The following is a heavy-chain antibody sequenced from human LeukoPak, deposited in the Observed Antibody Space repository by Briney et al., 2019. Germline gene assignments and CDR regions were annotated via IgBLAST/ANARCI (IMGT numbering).Heavy chain of an antibody. CDR3: ARGGRYMSASWYRSVYYYMDV. CDR1: GGSISSYY. V-gene: IGHV4-59*12. D-gene: IGHD6-13*01. Sequence: SETLSLTCTVSGGSISSYYWSWIRQPPGKGLEWIGYIYYSGSTNYNPSLKSRVTISVDTSKNQFSLKLSSVTAADTAVYFCARGGRYMSASWYRSVYYYMDVWGKGTTVTVSS. CDR2: IYYSGST. J-gene: IGHJ6*03.